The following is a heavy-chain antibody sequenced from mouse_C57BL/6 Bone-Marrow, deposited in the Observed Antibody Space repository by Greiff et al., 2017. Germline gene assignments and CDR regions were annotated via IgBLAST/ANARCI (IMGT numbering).Heavy chain of an antibody. CDR2: IDPSDSYT. Sequence: QVQLQQPGAELVRPGTSVKLSCKASGYTFTSYWMHWVKQRPGQGLEWIGVIDPSDSYTNYNQKFKGKATLTVDTSSSTAYMQLSSLTSEDSAVYYCARSLTTVVADDAMDYWGQGTSVTVSS. D-gene: IGHD1-1*01. CDR3: ARSLTTVVADDAMDY. CDR1: GYTFTSYW. V-gene: IGHV1-59*01. J-gene: IGHJ4*01.